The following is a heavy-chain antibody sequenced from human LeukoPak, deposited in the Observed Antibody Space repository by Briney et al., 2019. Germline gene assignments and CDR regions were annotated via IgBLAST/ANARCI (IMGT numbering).Heavy chain of an antibody. J-gene: IGHJ4*02. CDR1: GFTFSSYA. CDR3: AKTLWFGELSFDY. CDR2: ISGSGGST. V-gene: IGHV3-23*01. D-gene: IGHD3-10*01. Sequence: PGGSLRLSCAASGFTFSSYAMSWVRQAPGKGLEWVSAISGSGGSTYYADSVKGRFTISRDNSKNTLYLQMNSLRTEDTAVYYCAKTLWFGELSFDYWGQGTLVTVSS.